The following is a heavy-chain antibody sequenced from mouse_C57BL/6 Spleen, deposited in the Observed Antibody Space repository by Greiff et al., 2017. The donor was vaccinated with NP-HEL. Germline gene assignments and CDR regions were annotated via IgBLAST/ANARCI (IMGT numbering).Heavy chain of an antibody. V-gene: IGHV1-59*01. CDR2: IDPSDSYT. CDR3: ARRIYYGNYYAMDY. J-gene: IGHJ4*01. Sequence: QVQLQQPGAELVRPGTSVKLSCKASGYTFTSYWMHWVKQRPVQGLEWIGVIDPSDSYTNYNQKFKGKATLTVDTSSSTAYMQLSSLTSEDSAVYYCARRIYYGNYYAMDYWGQGTSVTVSS. CDR1: GYTFTSYW. D-gene: IGHD2-1*01.